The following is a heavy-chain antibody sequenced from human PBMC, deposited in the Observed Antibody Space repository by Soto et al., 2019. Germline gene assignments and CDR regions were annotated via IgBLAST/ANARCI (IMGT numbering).Heavy chain of an antibody. CDR3: ARDPHGNSGTPNDAFDI. V-gene: IGHV3-74*01. D-gene: IGHD3-10*01. J-gene: IGHJ3*02. CDR2: IKTDGSRA. CDR1: GFPFSSYW. Sequence: EVQLVESGGGLVQPGGSLRLSCAASGFPFSSYWIHWVRQAPGEGLVWVSRIKTDGSRASYADFVKGRFTISSDNAKNTVYLQMNSLRAQDTALYHCARDPHGNSGTPNDAFDIWGQGTMVTVSS.